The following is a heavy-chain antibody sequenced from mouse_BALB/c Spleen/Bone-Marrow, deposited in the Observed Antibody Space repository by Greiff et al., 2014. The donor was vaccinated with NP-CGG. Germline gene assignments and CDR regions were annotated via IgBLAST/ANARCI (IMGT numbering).Heavy chain of an antibody. Sequence: EVQLQQSGPELVKPGASMKISCKTSGYSFTGYTMNWVKQSHGKNLEWIGLINPYSGGTSYNQKFKGKATLTVDKSSSTAYMELFSLTSEDSAVYYCASYYGSSWYFDVWGARTTVTVSS. CDR3: ASYYGSSWYFDV. CDR1: GYSFTGYT. CDR2: INPYSGGT. V-gene: IGHV1-31*01. J-gene: IGHJ1*01. D-gene: IGHD1-1*01.